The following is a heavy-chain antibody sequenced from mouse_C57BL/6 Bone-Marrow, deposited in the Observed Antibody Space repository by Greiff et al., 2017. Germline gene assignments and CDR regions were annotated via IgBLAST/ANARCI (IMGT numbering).Heavy chain of an antibody. J-gene: IGHJ3*01. CDR1: GYAFTNYL. V-gene: IGHV1-54*01. CDR2: INPGCGGT. D-gene: IGHD4-1*01. CDR3: ARSKNWDSWFAY. Sequence: VQLQQSGAELVRPGPSVKVSCTASGYAFTNYLIGWVKQRPGQGLEWIGVINPGCGGTNYNEKFKGKATLTADKSSSTAYMQLISLTSEDSAVYFCARSKNWDSWFAYWGQGTLVTVSA.